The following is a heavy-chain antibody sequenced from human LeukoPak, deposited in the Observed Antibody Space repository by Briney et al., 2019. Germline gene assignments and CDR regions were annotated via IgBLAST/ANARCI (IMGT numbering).Heavy chain of an antibody. CDR2: IYTSGST. CDR1: GGSISSYY. Sequence: PSETLSLTCSVSGGSISSYYWSWIRQPAGKGLEWIGRIYTSGSTNYNPSLKSRVTMSVDTSKNQFSLKLSSVTAADTAVYYCARENHGYCSSTSCYPLGDDAFDIWGQGTMVTVSS. V-gene: IGHV4-4*07. J-gene: IGHJ3*02. D-gene: IGHD2-2*03. CDR3: ARENHGYCSSTSCYPLGDDAFDI.